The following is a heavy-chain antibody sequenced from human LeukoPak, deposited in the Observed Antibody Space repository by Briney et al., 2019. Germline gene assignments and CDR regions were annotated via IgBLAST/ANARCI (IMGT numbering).Heavy chain of an antibody. J-gene: IGHJ1*01. V-gene: IGHV1-69*13. D-gene: IGHD5-12*01. Sequence: VASVKVSCKASGGTFSSYAISWVRQAPGQGLEWMGGIIPIFGTANYAQKFQGRVTITADESTSTAYMELSSLRSEDTAVYYCARGGDPQGHFQHWGQGTLVTVSS. CDR3: ARGGDPQGHFQH. CDR2: IIPIFGTA. CDR1: GGTFSSYA.